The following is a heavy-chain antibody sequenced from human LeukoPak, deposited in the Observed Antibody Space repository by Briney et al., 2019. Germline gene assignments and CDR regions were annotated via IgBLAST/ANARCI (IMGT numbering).Heavy chain of an antibody. CDR2: IYPGDSDT. Sequence: GASLKISCKGSGYSFTSYWIGWVRQMPGKGLEWMGIIYPGDSDTRYSPSFQGQVTISPDKSISTAYLRWSSLKASDTAMYYCARLLGSGWSRAEYFQHWGRGTLVTVSS. CDR1: GYSFTSYW. J-gene: IGHJ1*01. V-gene: IGHV5-51*01. D-gene: IGHD6-19*01. CDR3: ARLLGSGWSRAEYFQH.